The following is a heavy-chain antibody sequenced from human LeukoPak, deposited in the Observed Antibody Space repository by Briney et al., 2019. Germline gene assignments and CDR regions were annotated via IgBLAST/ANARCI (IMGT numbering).Heavy chain of an antibody. CDR2: MNPNSGNT. V-gene: IGHV1-8*01. J-gene: IGHJ4*02. Sequence: ASVKVSCKASGYTFTSYDINWVRQATGQGLEWMGWMNPNSGNTGYAQKFQGRVTMTRNTSISTAYMELSSLRSEDTAVYYCARVSGYCSSTSCVFDYWGQGTLVTVSS. CDR3: ARVSGYCSSTSCVFDY. CDR1: GYTFTSYD. D-gene: IGHD2-2*01.